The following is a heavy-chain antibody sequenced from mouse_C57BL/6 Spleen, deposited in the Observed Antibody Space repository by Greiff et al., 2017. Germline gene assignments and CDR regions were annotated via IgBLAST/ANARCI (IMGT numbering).Heavy chain of an antibody. J-gene: IGHJ2*01. V-gene: IGHV1-15*01. D-gene: IGHD1-1*02. CDR1: GYTFTDYE. Sequence: VQRVESGAELVRPGASVTLSCKASGYTFTDYEMHWVKQTPVHGLEWIGAIDPETGGTAYNQKFKGKAILTADKSSSTAYMELRSLTSEDSAVYYCTRGGIRYGYWGQGTTLTVSS. CDR3: TRGGIRYGY. CDR2: IDPETGGT.